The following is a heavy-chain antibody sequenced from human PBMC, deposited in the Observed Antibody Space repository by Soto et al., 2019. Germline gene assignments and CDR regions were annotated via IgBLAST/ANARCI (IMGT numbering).Heavy chain of an antibody. D-gene: IGHD6-19*01. J-gene: IGHJ3*02. CDR2: ISSSGSTR. CDR1: GFTFSDYY. Sequence: GGSLRLSCAASGFTFSDYYMSWIRQAPGKGLEWVSYISSSGSTRYYADSVKGRFTISRYNAKNSLYLQMNSLRAEDTAVYYCARAKAAVAGIVLGGAFDIWGQGTMVTVSS. V-gene: IGHV3-11*01. CDR3: ARAKAAVAGIVLGGAFDI.